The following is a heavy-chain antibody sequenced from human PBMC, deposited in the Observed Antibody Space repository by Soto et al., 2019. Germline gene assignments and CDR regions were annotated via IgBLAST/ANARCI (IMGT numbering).Heavy chain of an antibody. CDR3: ARLATTGHNYDFDS. J-gene: IGHJ4*02. V-gene: IGHV4-39*01. CDR2: IYYGGST. D-gene: IGHD1-26*01. CDR1: GGSISSSAYY. Sequence: QLQLQESGPGLVKPWRTLSLTCTVSGGSISSSAYYWGWVRQPPGKGLEWIGNIYYGGSTYYKPSLERRVTMSIDTSKCLSAPNLTSVSAADTAVFFCARLATTGHNYDFDSWAQGTLVSVS.